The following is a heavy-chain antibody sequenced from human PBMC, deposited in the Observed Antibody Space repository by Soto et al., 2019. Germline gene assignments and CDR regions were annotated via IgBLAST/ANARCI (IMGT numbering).Heavy chain of an antibody. J-gene: IGHJ4*02. CDR2: ISGSGRST. Sequence: EVPLLESGGGLVQPGGSLRLSCAASGFTFSSYAMSWVRQAPGKGLEWVSAISGSGRSTYYADSVKGRFTISRDNSKNTLYLQMSSLRAEDTAVYYCAKEYEYSSGWERIDYWGQGTLVTVSS. V-gene: IGHV3-23*01. CDR3: AKEYEYSSGWERIDY. CDR1: GFTFSSYA. D-gene: IGHD6-19*01.